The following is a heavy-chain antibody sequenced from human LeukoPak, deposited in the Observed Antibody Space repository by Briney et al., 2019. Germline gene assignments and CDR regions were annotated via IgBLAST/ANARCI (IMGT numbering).Heavy chain of an antibody. V-gene: IGHV3-23*01. CDR2: ISGSGGST. Sequence: GGSLRLSCAASGFTFSSYAMSWVRQAPGKGLEWVSAISGSGGSTYYADSVKGRFTISRDNSKNTLYLQMNSLSAEDTALYYCARDLSSSSWGTFAYWGQGTLVTVSS. CDR3: ARDLSSSSWGTFAY. J-gene: IGHJ4*02. CDR1: GFTFSSYA. D-gene: IGHD6-13*01.